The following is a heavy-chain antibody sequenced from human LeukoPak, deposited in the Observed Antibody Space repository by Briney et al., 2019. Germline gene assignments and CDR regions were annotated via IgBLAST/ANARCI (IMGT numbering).Heavy chain of an antibody. Sequence: SETLSLTCTVSGDSMINNNFYWGWTRQSPQKGLEWIASIYYNGRSLYNPSLRRRVTISLDAPKNQIFLKLSSVTAADTAVYYCTKDSFGAVRDSWGRGILVTVSS. CDR2: IYYNGRS. V-gene: IGHV4-39*07. CDR1: GDSMINNNFY. CDR3: TKDSFGAVRDS. D-gene: IGHD1-26*01. J-gene: IGHJ5*02.